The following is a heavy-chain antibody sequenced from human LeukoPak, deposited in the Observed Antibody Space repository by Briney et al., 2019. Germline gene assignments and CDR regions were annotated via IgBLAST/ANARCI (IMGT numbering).Heavy chain of an antibody. J-gene: IGHJ4*02. V-gene: IGHV3-21*01. D-gene: IGHD3-3*01. CDR3: ARTRVGVVIDYFDY. CDR2: ISYSSGYI. Sequence: GGSLRLSCAASGFTFSSYSMNWVSQAPGEGLEWVSSISYSSGYIYYADSVKGRFTISRDNAKNSLYLQMNSLRAEDTAVFYCARTRVGVVIDYFDYWGQGTLVTVSS. CDR1: GFTFSSYS.